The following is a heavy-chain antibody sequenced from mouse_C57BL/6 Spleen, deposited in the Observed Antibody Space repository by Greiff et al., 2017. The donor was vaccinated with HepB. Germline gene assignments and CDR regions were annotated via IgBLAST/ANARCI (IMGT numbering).Heavy chain of an antibody. CDR2: INPNYGTT. V-gene: IGHV1-39*01. CDR1: GYSFTDYN. J-gene: IGHJ2*01. D-gene: IGHD1-1*01. CDR3: AISITTVVPDGY. Sequence: ESGPELVKPGASVKISCKASGYSFTDYNMNWVKQSNGKSLEWIGVINPNYGTTSYNQKFKGKATLTVDQSSSTAYMQLNSLTSEDSAVYYCAISITTVVPDGYWGQGTTLTVSS.